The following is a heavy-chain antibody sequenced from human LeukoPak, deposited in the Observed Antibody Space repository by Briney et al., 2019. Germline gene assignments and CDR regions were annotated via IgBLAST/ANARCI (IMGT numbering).Heavy chain of an antibody. V-gene: IGHV3-30*16. CDR2: TSYDGSNK. CDR3: ARDLISGSHY. Sequence: GGSLKLSGAAPGFPFVTMPFHWFGKAPARGQEWVAFTSYDGSNKYYADSVKGRFTISRDNSKSTLFLQMNSLRPEDTAVYFCARDLISGSHYWGQGTLVTVSS. D-gene: IGHD1-26*01. CDR1: GFPFVTMP. J-gene: IGHJ4*02.